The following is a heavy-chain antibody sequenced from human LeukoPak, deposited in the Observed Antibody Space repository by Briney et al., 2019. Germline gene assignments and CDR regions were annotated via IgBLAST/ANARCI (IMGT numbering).Heavy chain of an antibody. J-gene: IGHJ5*02. CDR2: IYSGGST. Sequence: GGSLRLSCAASGFTVSSDYMSWVRQAPGRGLEWVSVIYSGGSTYYADSVKGRFTISRDKSKNTVYLQTNSLRFEDTAMYYCARNCFDPWGQGTLVTVSS. CDR3: ARNCFDP. V-gene: IGHV3-53*05. CDR1: GFTVSSDY.